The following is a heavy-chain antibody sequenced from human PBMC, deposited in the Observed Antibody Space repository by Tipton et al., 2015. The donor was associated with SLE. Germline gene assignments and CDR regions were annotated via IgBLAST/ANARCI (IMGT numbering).Heavy chain of an antibody. D-gene: IGHD3-22*01. Sequence: TLSLTCTVSGDSISSYYWSWIRQSPGKGLEWIGEINQSGSTNYNPSLKSRVTISVDTSKNQFSLKLSSVTAADTAVYYCARDKTSNYYDSSGSLDYWGQGTLVTVSS. V-gene: IGHV4-59*01. CDR1: GDSISSYY. CDR2: INQSGST. J-gene: IGHJ4*02. CDR3: ARDKTSNYYDSSGSLDY.